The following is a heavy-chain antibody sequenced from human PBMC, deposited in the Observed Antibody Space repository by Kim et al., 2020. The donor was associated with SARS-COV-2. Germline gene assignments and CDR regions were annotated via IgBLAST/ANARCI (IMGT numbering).Heavy chain of an antibody. V-gene: IGHV1-69*02. CDR3: ASTIFGVVIGGMDV. J-gene: IGHJ6*02. D-gene: IGHD3-3*01. Sequence: AQKFQGRVTITADKSTSTAYMELSSLRSEDTAVYYCASTIFGVVIGGMDVWGQGTTVTVSS.